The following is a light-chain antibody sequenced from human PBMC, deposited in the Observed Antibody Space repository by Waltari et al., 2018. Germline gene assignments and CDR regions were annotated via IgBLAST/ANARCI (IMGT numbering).Light chain of an antibody. V-gene: IGLV3-21*02. CDR2: DDS. Sequence: SYVLTQPPSVSVAPGQTARITCGGNNIGRNSVHRYQQKPGQATVLVVYDDSDRTSGIPERVSGSNSWNTATLTISCVTGGDAADYDWLVWDSSSDHYVFVTGTRVTVL. CDR3: LVWDSSSDHYV. CDR1: NIGRNS. J-gene: IGLJ1*01.